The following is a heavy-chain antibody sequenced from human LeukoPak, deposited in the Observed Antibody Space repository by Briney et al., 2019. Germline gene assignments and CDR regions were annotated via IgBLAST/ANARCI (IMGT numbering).Heavy chain of an antibody. J-gene: IGHJ4*02. CDR1: GGSISSGGYY. Sequence: PSETLSLTCTVSGGSISSGGYYWSWIRQHPGKGLEWIGYIYYSGSTYYNPSLKSRVTISVDTSKNQFSLKLSSVTAADTAVYYCARGYCSGGSCYSGDYWGQGTLVTASS. CDR3: ARGYCSGGSCYSGDY. CDR2: IYYSGST. D-gene: IGHD2-15*01. V-gene: IGHV4-31*03.